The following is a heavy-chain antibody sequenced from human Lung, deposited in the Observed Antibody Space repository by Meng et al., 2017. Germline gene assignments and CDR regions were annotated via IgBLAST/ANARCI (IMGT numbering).Heavy chain of an antibody. D-gene: IGHD1-26*01. Sequence: VQRQESGPGLGKPSGTLSLTCAVSGGSITSSTWWSWVRQTPGKGLEWFGEIFHSGSTNYNPPLESRVTISVDKSKNQFSLKVYSVTAADTATYYCARFDISSSGRGDYWGQGILVTVSS. CDR3: ARFDISSSGRGDY. J-gene: IGHJ4*02. CDR2: IFHSGST. V-gene: IGHV4-4*02. CDR1: GGSITSSTW.